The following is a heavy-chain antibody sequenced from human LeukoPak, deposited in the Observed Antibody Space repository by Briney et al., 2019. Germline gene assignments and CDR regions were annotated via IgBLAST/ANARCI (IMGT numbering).Heavy chain of an antibody. Sequence: GGSLRLSCAASGFTFSSYAMSWVRQAPGKALEWVSAISGSGGSTYYADSVKGRFTISRDNSKNTLYLQMNSLRAEDTAVYYCAKILVVVVAATGHDYWGQGTLVTVSS. D-gene: IGHD2-15*01. CDR3: AKILVVVVAATGHDY. CDR2: ISGSGGST. J-gene: IGHJ4*02. CDR1: GFTFSSYA. V-gene: IGHV3-23*01.